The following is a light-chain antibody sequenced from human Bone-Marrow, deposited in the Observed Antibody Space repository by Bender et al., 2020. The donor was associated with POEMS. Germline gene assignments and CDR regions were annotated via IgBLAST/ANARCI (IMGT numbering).Light chain of an antibody. Sequence: QSVLTQPPSASGTPGQRVTISCSGSGSNIGINYVYWYQQLPGTAPKLLIYRNNQRPSGVPDRFSGSKSGNTASLTISGLQAEDEADYYCCSYAGRYSYWVFGGGTKLTVL. CDR3: CSYAGRYSYWV. J-gene: IGLJ3*02. V-gene: IGLV1-47*01. CDR1: GSNIGINY. CDR2: RNN.